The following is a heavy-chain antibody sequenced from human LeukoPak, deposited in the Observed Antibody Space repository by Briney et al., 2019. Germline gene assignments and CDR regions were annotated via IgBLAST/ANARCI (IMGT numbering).Heavy chain of an antibody. CDR2: IYPGDSDT. CDR1: GYSFSSNW. CDR3: ASHGSYSGSYFVDY. D-gene: IGHD1-26*01. V-gene: IGHV5-51*01. Sequence: VASVKISFKGSGYSFSSNWIGWVRQMPGKGLEWMGIIYPGDSDTRYSPSFQGQVAISADKSISTAYLQWSSLKASDTAMYYCASHGSYSGSYFVDYWGQGTLVTVSS. J-gene: IGHJ4*02.